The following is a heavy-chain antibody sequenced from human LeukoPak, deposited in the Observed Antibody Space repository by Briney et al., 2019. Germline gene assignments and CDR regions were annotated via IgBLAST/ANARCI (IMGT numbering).Heavy chain of an antibody. V-gene: IGHV3-21*01. Sequence: WGSLRLSCAASGFTFSSYAMNWVRQAPGKGLEWVSSIGDSSSYIFYADSVKGRFTISRDNAMNSLYLQMNSLRAEDTAVYYCARDEGGGSYFFDYWGQGSLVTVSS. J-gene: IGHJ4*02. CDR3: ARDEGGGSYFFDY. CDR2: IGDSSSYI. D-gene: IGHD1-26*01. CDR1: GFTFSSYA.